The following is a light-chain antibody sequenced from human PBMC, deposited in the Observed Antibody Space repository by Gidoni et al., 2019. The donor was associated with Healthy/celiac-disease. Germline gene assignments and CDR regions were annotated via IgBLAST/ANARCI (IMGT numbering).Light chain of an antibody. CDR2: KAS. V-gene: IGKV1-5*03. J-gene: IGKJ2*01. CDR1: QSISSW. CDR3: QQYNSYSLYT. Sequence: DNQMTPSPSTLSASVGDRVTITCRASQSISSWLAWYQQKPGKAPKLLIYKASSLESGVPSRFSGSGSGTEFTLTISSLQPDDFATYYCQQYNSYSLYTFGQGTKLEIK.